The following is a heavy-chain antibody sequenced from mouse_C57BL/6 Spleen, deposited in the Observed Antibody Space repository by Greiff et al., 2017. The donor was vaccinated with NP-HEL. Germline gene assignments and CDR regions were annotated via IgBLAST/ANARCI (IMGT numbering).Heavy chain of an antibody. V-gene: IGHV1-26*01. CDR3: ARSYYDYDGDPWFAY. D-gene: IGHD2-4*01. Sequence: EVQLQQSGPELVKPGASVKISCKASGYTFTDYYMNWVKQSHGKSLEWIGDINPNNGGTSYNQKFKGKATLTVDKSSSTAYMELRSLTSEDSAVYYCARSYYDYDGDPWFAYWGQGTLVTVSA. CDR2: INPNNGGT. CDR1: GYTFTDYY. J-gene: IGHJ3*01.